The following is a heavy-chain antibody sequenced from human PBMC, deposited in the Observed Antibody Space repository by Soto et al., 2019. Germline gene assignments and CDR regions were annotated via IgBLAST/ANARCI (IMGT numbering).Heavy chain of an antibody. CDR3: AIPLPKQQLVRGAFDH. J-gene: IGHJ4*02. V-gene: IGHV1-69*01. D-gene: IGHD6-13*01. Sequence: QVQLVQSGAEVKKPGSSVKLSCKTSGGTFRNYAINWVRQAPGQGLEWMGGSIPVFGTANYAQTFQGRFTITADESTSKAYMELSSLSSEDTAVYYCAIPLPKQQLVRGAFDHWGQGTLVTVAS. CDR1: GGTFRNYA. CDR2: SIPVFGTA.